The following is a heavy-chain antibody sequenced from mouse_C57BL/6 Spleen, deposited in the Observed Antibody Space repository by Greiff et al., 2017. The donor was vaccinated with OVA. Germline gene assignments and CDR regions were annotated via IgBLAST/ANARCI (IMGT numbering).Heavy chain of an antibody. J-gene: IGHJ3*01. CDR2: IDPENGDT. V-gene: IGHV14-4*01. CDR1: GFNIKDDY. CDR3: TTSGHDYDLTGFAY. D-gene: IGHD2-4*01. Sequence: VQLQQSGAELVRPGASVKLSCTASGFNIKDDYMHWVKQRPEQGLEWIGWIDPENGDTEYASKFQGKATITADTSSNTAYLQLSSLTSEDTAVYYCTTSGHDYDLTGFAYWGQGTLVTVSA.